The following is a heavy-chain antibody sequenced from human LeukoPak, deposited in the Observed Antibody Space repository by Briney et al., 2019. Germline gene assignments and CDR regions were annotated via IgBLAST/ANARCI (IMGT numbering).Heavy chain of an antibody. CDR1: GFTFSSYA. J-gene: IGHJ6*02. D-gene: IGHD2-15*01. CDR2: ISGSGGST. V-gene: IGHV3-23*01. CDR3: AKVLLARAYYYGMDV. Sequence: GGSLRLSCAASGFTFSSYAMGWVCQAPGKGLEWFSAISGSGGSTYYADSVKGRFTISRDNSKNTLYLQMNSLRVEDTAVYYCAKVLLARAYYYGMDVWGQGTTVTVSS.